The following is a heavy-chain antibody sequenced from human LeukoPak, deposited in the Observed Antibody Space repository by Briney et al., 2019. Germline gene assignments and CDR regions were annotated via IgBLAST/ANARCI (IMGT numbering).Heavy chain of an antibody. CDR1: GLNFNDYA. Sequence: GGSLTLSCAASGLNFNDYAMTWVRQAPGKGLEWVSGISWNSGSIGYADSVKGRFTISRDNSKNTLYLQMNSLRAEDTAVYYCAREMTLPGAFDYWGQGTLVTVSS. CDR3: AREMTLPGAFDY. CDR2: ISWNSGSI. D-gene: IGHD1-26*01. V-gene: IGHV3-20*04. J-gene: IGHJ4*02.